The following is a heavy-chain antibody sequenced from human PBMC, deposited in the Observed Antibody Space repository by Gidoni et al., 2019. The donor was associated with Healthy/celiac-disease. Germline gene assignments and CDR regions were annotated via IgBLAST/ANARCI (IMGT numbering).Heavy chain of an antibody. CDR2: IRSKANSYAT. V-gene: IGHV3-73*01. Sequence: QASGKGLEWVGRIRSKANSYATAYAASVKGRFTISRDDSKNTAYLQMNSLKTEDTAVYYCTRQGIPPTRPDVWGQGTTVTVSS. D-gene: IGHD3-10*01. J-gene: IGHJ6*02. CDR3: TRQGIPPTRPDV.